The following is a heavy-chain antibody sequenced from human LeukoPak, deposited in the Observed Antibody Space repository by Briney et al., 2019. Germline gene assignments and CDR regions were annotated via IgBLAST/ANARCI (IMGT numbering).Heavy chain of an antibody. CDR2: ISYDGSNK. D-gene: IGHD3-22*01. CDR1: GFTFSSYA. J-gene: IGHJ4*02. CDR3: ARDRMYYDSSGYRDY. V-gene: IGHV3-30-3*01. Sequence: PGGSLRLSCAASGFTFSSYAMSWVRQAPGKGLEWVAVISYDGSNKCYADSVKGRFTISRDNSKNTLYLQMNSLRAEDTAVYYCARDRMYYDSSGYRDYWGQGTLVTVSS.